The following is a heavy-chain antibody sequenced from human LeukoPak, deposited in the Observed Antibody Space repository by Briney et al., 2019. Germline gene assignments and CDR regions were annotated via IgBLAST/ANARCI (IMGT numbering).Heavy chain of an antibody. CDR3: ARELGEDFICSSTSCYISWFDP. CDR1: GGSISSYY. J-gene: IGHJ5*02. CDR2: IYYSGST. D-gene: IGHD2-2*02. V-gene: IGHV4-59*01. Sequence: SETLSLTCTVSGGSISSYYWSWIRQPPGKGLEWIGYIYYSGSTNYNPSLKSRVTISVDTSKNQFSLKLSSVTAADTAVYYCARELGEDFICSSTSCYISWFDPWGQGTLVTVSS.